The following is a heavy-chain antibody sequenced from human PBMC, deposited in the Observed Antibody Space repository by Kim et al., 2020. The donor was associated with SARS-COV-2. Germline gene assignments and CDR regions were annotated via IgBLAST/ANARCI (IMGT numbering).Heavy chain of an antibody. CDR2: ISDDGTTA. J-gene: IGHJ4*02. D-gene: IGHD6-13*01. V-gene: IGHV3-74*01. CDR1: EVIFSSYW. CDR3: VRGIDGYSSSWYTQ. Sequence: GGSLRLSCAVSEVIFSSYWMHWVRQSPGKGLEWVSHISDDGTTATYADSVKGRFTISRDNAKNTLFLEMNSLRVDDTALSYCVRGIDGYSSSWYTQWGQGTLVTVSS.